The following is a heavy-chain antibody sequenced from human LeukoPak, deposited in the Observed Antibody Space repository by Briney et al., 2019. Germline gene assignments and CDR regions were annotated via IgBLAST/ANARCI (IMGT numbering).Heavy chain of an antibody. CDR2: IYYSGST. J-gene: IGHJ4*02. CDR1: GGSISSYY. V-gene: IGHV4-59*08. Sequence: CXGSGGSISSYYWSWIRQPPGKGLEWIGYIYYSGSTNYNPSLKSRVTISVDTSKNQFSLKLNSVTAADTAVFYCGXXXAXXXXXGXXXXVWGQGXLXTVSS. CDR3: GXXXAXXXXXGXXXXV.